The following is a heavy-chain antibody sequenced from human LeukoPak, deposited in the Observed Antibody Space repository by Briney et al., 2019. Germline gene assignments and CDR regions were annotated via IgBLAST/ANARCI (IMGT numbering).Heavy chain of an antibody. J-gene: IGHJ4*02. Sequence: QPGGSLRLSCAASGFTFSSYWMNWARQAPGKGLEWVSAISGSGGSTYYADSVKGRFTISRDNSKNTLYLQMNSLRAEDTAVYYCAPFPRNYYGSGSNWGQGTLVTVSS. D-gene: IGHD3-10*01. CDR3: APFPRNYYGSGSN. V-gene: IGHV3-23*01. CDR1: GFTFSSYW. CDR2: ISGSGGST.